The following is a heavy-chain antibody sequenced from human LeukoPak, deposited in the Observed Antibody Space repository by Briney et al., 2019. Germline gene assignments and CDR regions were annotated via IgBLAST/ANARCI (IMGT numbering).Heavy chain of an antibody. CDR1: GFTFSSYS. D-gene: IGHD3-22*01. CDR2: ISSSSSYI. Sequence: GGSLRLSCAASGFTFSSYSMNWVRQAPGKVLELVSSISSSSSYIYYADSVKGRFTISRDNAKNSLYLQMNSLRAEDTAVYYCARDVYYDSSAQEWFDPWGQGTLVTVSS. V-gene: IGHV3-21*01. J-gene: IGHJ5*02. CDR3: ARDVYYDSSAQEWFDP.